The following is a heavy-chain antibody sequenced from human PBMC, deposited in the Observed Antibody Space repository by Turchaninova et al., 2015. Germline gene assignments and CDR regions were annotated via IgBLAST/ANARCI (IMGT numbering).Heavy chain of an antibody. Sequence: QVQLQESGPGLVKPSETLSLTCAVSGYSSSSGYYWGWIRQPPGKGLEWSGGIYHSGSTYYNPSLKGRVPISVDTSKNQFSLKLSSVTAADTAVYYCARAGSSSWYSWFDPWGQGTLVTVSS. CDR2: IYHSGST. CDR1: GYSSSSGYY. J-gene: IGHJ5*02. D-gene: IGHD6-13*01. V-gene: IGHV4-38-2*01. CDR3: ARAGSSSWYSWFDP.